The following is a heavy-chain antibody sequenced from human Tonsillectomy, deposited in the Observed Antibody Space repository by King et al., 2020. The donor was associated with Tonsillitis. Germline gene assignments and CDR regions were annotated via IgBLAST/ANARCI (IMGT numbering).Heavy chain of an antibody. V-gene: IGHV3-23*04. J-gene: IGHJ4*02. Sequence: VQLVESGGGLVKPGGSLRLSCAASGFTFSSYAMSWVRQAPGKGLEWVSAISGSGGSTYYADSVKGRFTISRDNSKNTLYLQMNSLRAEDTAVYYCARELKRGRFGEFFFDYWGQGTLVTVSS. D-gene: IGHD3-10*01. CDR1: GFTFSSYA. CDR2: ISGSGGST. CDR3: ARELKRGRFGEFFFDY.